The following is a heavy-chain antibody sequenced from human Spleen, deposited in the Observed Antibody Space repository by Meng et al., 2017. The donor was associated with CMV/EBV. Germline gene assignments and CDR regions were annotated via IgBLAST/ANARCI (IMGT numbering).Heavy chain of an antibody. CDR2: SSAYNGNT. CDR3: ARGLGSISSNWFDP. J-gene: IGHJ5*02. D-gene: IGHD2-2*01. Sequence: ASGYTFTSYGIRWVRQAPGQGLEWMGWSSAYNGNTNYAQKLQGRVTMTTDTPTSTAYMELRSLRSDDTAVYYCARGLGSISSNWFDPWGQGALVTVSS. V-gene: IGHV1-18*01. CDR1: GYTFTSYG.